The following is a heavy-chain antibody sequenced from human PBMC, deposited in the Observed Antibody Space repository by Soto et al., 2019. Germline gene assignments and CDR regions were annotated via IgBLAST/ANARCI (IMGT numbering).Heavy chain of an antibody. CDR3: AKDRLGGNFDY. J-gene: IGHJ4*02. V-gene: IGHV3-23*01. CDR1: GFTFNNYA. CDR2: ISGTGGST. Sequence: EVQLLDSGGGLVQPGGSLRLSCAASGFTFNNYAMNWVRQAPGKGLEWGATISGTGGSTYYADSVKGRFTISRDNSKNTLYLQMNSLRVEATAVYYCAKDRLGGNFDYWGQGTQVTVSS.